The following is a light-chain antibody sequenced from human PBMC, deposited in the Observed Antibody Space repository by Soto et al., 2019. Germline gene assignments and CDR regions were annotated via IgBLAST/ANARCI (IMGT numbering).Light chain of an antibody. CDR2: YAS. J-gene: IGKJ5*01. Sequence: EIVLTQSPATLSLSPGERATLSCRASQSVSSYLAWYQQKPGQAPRLLIYYASNRATGIPARFSGSVSGTDFTLTISSLEPEDFAVYYGQQRSNWPPEITFGQGTRLEIK. CDR3: QQRSNWPPEIT. V-gene: IGKV3-11*01. CDR1: QSVSSY.